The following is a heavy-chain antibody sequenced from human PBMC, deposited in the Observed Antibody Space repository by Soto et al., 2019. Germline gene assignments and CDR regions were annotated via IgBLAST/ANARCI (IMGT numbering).Heavy chain of an antibody. Sequence: PSETLSLTCGVYGGSFSYYWTWIRQPPGKGLEWIGQINHRGSTNYNLSLESRITISIDTSKNQFSLNLRSVTAADTAVYYCARAASYDSSAYYNPDHGMDVWGQGATVTVSS. CDR3: ARAASYDSSAYYNPDHGMDV. CDR1: GGSFSYY. J-gene: IGHJ6*02. V-gene: IGHV4-34*01. D-gene: IGHD3-22*01. CDR2: INHRGST.